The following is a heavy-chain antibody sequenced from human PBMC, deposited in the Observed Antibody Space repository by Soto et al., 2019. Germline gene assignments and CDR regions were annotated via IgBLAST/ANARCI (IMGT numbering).Heavy chain of an antibody. CDR3: ARVAYQSLEY. CDR1: GYTFTSHH. J-gene: IGHJ4*02. Sequence: QVQVVQSGAEMKKPGASVKVSCKASGYTFTSHHIHWVRLAPGQGLEWMGIINPNDGGTLYAQQFQGRVTMTRDTATRTVYMELSSLRSEDTGVYYCARVAYQSLEYWGQGTLVTVSS. V-gene: IGHV1-46*01. D-gene: IGHD3-16*01. CDR2: INPNDGGT.